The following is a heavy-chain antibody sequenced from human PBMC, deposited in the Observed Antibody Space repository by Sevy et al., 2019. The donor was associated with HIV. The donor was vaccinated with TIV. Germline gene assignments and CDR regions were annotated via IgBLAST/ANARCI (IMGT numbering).Heavy chain of an antibody. CDR1: GFTVSSYG. D-gene: IGHD5-18*01. V-gene: IGHV3-7*03. CDR2: IKEDGKET. J-gene: IGHJ4*02. Sequence: GGSLRLSCVASGFTVSSYGMNWVRQAPGMGLEWVAKIKEDGKETYYVDSVKGRFTISRDNAKNSLYLQMTSLRAEDTAVYYCARDKNSAMVTPFDFWGQGTLVTVSS. CDR3: ARDKNSAMVTPFDF.